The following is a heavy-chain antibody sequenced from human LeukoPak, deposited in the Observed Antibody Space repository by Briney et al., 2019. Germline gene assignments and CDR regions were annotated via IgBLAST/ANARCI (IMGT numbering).Heavy chain of an antibody. V-gene: IGHV3-30-3*01. Sequence: GGSLRLSCAASGFTFSSYAMHWVRQAPGKGLEWVAVLSYDGSNKYYADSVKGRFTISRDNSKNTLYLQMNSLKTEDTAVYYCTTDFMDVWGQGTTVTVSS. J-gene: IGHJ6*02. CDR2: LSYDGSNK. CDR3: TTDFMDV. CDR1: GFTFSSYA.